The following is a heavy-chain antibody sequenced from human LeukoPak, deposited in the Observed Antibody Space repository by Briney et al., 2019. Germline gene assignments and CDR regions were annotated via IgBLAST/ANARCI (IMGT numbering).Heavy chain of an antibody. D-gene: IGHD3-3*01. CDR2: IIPILGIA. V-gene: IGHV1-69*04. CDR3: ARHDFWSGYSANWFDP. Sequence: SVKVSCKASGGTFSSYANSWVRQAPGQGLEWMGRIIPILGIANYAQKFQGRVTITADKSTSTAYMELSSLRSEDTAVYYCARHDFWSGYSANWFDPWGQGTLVTVSS. J-gene: IGHJ5*02. CDR1: GGTFSSYA.